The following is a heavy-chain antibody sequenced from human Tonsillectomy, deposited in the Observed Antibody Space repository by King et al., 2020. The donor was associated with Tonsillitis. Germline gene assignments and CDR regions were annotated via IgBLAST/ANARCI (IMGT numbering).Heavy chain of an antibody. J-gene: IGHJ4*02. CDR3: ARYVSGSFDY. CDR2: MYSRGTI. V-gene: IGHV4-39*01. D-gene: IGHD1-26*01. Sequence: QLQESGPGVVKPSETLSLTCTVSGGSISSSDQYWAWIRLSPGKGLEWIGYMYSRGTIFYNPSFKSRITISGGTSEIRFSLKLSSVTAADTAVYFCARYVSGSFDYWGQGALVTVSS. CDR1: GGSISSSDQY.